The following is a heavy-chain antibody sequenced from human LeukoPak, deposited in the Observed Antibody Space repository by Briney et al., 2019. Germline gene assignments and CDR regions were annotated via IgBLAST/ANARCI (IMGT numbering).Heavy chain of an antibody. D-gene: IGHD4-17*01. Sequence: SVKVSCKASGGTFSSYAISWVRQAPGQGLEWMGGIIPIFGTANYAQKFQGRFTITADESTSTAYMELSSLRSEDTAVYYCARAGYGDYAVFDYWGQGTLVTVSS. CDR2: IIPIFGTA. CDR1: GGTFSSYA. V-gene: IGHV1-69*13. J-gene: IGHJ4*02. CDR3: ARAGYGDYAVFDY.